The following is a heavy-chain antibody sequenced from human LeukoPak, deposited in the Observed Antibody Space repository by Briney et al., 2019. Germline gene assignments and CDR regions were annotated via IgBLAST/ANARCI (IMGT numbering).Heavy chain of an antibody. CDR3: ARALYSGSYPFDY. CDR1: GGSFSGYY. V-gene: IGHV4-34*01. CDR2: INHSGST. D-gene: IGHD1-26*01. Sequence: SETLSLTCAVYGGSFSGYYWSWIRQPPGKGLEWIGEINHSGSTNYNPSLKSRVTISVDTSKNQFSLKLRSVTAADTAVYYCARALYSGSYPFDYWGQGTLVTVSS. J-gene: IGHJ4*02.